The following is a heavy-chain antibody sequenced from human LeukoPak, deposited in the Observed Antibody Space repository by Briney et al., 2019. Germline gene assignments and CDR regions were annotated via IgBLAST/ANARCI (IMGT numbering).Heavy chain of an antibody. CDR3: ARVSDDTGWFDP. Sequence: AETLSLTCAVYGGSFSGYYWSRIRQPPGKELEWIGEINHSGSTNYNPSLKSRVTISVDTSKNQFSLKLSSVTAADTAVYYCARVSDDTGWFDPWGQGTLVTVSS. V-gene: IGHV4-34*01. CDR2: INHSGST. D-gene: IGHD2-8*02. CDR1: GGSFSGYY. J-gene: IGHJ5*02.